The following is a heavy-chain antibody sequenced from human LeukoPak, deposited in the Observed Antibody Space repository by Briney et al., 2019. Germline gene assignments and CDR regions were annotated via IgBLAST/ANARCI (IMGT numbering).Heavy chain of an antibody. CDR2: IYYSGST. CDR1: GGSISSSSYY. CDR3: ARTVGAPWHYFDY. D-gene: IGHD1-26*01. V-gene: IGHV4-39*07. Sequence: SGTLSLTCTVSGGSISSSSYYWGWIRQPPGRGLEWIGSIYYSGSTYYNPSLKSRVTISVDTSKNQFSLKLSSVTAADTAVCYCARTVGAPWHYFDYWGQGTLVTVSS. J-gene: IGHJ4*02.